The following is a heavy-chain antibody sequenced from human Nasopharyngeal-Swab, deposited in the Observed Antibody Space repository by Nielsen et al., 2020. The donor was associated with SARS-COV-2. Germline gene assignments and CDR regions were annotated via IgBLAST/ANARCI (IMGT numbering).Heavy chain of an antibody. D-gene: IGHD2-8*01. V-gene: IGHV1-18*01. CDR3: ARDYVTLVYSTPTPDS. J-gene: IGHJ4*02. CDR2: INTYNGDT. Sequence: ASVKVSCKTSGYIFTSYGINWVRQAPGQGLVWMGWINTYNGDTNYAEKLQGRVTMTTDTSTSTAYMELRSLRSDDTAIYYCARDYVTLVYSTPTPDSWGQGTLVTVSS. CDR1: GYIFTSYG.